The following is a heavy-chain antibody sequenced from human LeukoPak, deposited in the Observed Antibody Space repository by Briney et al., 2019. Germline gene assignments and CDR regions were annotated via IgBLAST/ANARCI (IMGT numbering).Heavy chain of an antibody. CDR3: ARGSDSSSWYFAQYYYYGMDV. CDR2: INHSGST. CDR1: GGSFSGYY. V-gene: IGHV4-34*01. J-gene: IGHJ6*02. D-gene: IGHD6-13*01. Sequence: SETLSLTCAVYGGSFSGYYWSWIRQPPGKGLEWIGEINHSGSTNYNPSLKSRVTISVDTSKNQFSLKLSSVTAADTAVYYGARGSDSSSWYFAQYYYYGMDVWGQGTTVTVSS.